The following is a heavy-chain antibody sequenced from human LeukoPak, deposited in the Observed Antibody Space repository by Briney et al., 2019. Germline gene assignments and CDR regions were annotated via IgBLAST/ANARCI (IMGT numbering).Heavy chain of an antibody. CDR2: IYYSGST. Sequence: TSETLSLTCTVSGGSISSSSYYWGWIRQPPGKGLEWIGRIYYSGSTYYNPSLKSRVTISVDTSKHQFSLKLSSVPAADTAVYYCARQLGYCSSTSCYADKVDYWGQGTLVTVSS. CDR3: ARQLGYCSSTSCYADKVDY. J-gene: IGHJ4*02. V-gene: IGHV4-39*01. D-gene: IGHD2-2*01. CDR1: GGSISSSSYY.